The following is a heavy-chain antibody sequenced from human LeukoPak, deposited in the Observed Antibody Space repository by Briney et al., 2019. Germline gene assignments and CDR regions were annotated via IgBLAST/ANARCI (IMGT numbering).Heavy chain of an antibody. J-gene: IGHJ4*02. CDR3: AKDFTAGAYCGGDCYSEYYFDY. CDR1: GFTFDDYA. V-gene: IGHV3-9*01. D-gene: IGHD2-21*02. CDR2: TSWNSGSI. Sequence: GRSLRLSCAASGFTFDDYAMHWVRQAPGKGLEWVSGTSWNSGSIGYADSVKGRFTISRDNAKNSLYLQMNSLRAEDTALYYCAKDFTAGAYCGGDCYSEYYFDYWGQGTLVTVSS.